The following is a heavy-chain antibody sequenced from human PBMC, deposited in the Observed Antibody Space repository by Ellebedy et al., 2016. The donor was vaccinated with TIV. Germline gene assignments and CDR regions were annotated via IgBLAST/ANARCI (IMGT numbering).Heavy chain of an antibody. CDR2: IRSTGGT. Sequence: MPSETLSLTCTFPGGSINNYYWNRIRQTPGKGLEWIAYIRSTGGTNYSPSLQSRVTISLDTSKSQFSLQLTSVTAADTAVYYCARAAIVVAGYAAFDLWGQGTLVTVSS. V-gene: IGHV4-59*01. CDR1: GGSINNYY. J-gene: IGHJ3*01. D-gene: IGHD6-19*01. CDR3: ARAAIVVAGYAAFDL.